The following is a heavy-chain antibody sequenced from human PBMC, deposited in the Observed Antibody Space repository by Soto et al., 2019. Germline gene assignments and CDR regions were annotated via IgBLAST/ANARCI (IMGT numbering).Heavy chain of an antibody. J-gene: IGHJ5*02. Sequence: EVQLLESGGGLVQPGGSLRLSCAASGFTFSSYAMSWVRQAPGKGLEWVSAISCSGGSTYYADSVKGRFTISRDNSKNTLYLKMNSLRQEDTAVYYCAKDLVVVVVVAATLWLDHWGQGTLVTVSS. D-gene: IGHD2-15*01. CDR1: GFTFSSYA. CDR2: ISCSGGST. CDR3: AKDLVVVVVVAATLWLDH. V-gene: IGHV3-23*01.